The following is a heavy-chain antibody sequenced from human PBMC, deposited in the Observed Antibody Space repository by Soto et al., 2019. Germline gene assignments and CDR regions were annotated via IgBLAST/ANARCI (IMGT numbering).Heavy chain of an antibody. Sequence: SQTLSLTCAISGDRVSSNSAAWNWIRQSPSRGLEWLGRTYYRSKWYNDYAVSVKSRITINPDTSKNQFSLQLNSVTPEDTAVYYCARGGGSSWFNNWFDPWGQGTLVTVSS. CDR3: ARGGGSSWFNNWFDP. CDR1: GDRVSSNSAA. D-gene: IGHD6-13*01. V-gene: IGHV6-1*01. J-gene: IGHJ5*02. CDR2: TYYRSKWYN.